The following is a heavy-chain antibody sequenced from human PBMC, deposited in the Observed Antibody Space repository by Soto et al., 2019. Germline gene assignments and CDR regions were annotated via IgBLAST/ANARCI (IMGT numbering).Heavy chain of an antibody. CDR3: AKAPQRWLFYYYGMDV. Sequence: EVQLLESGGGLVQPGGSLRLSCAASGFTFSSYAMSWVRQAPGKGLEWVSAISGSGGSTYYADSVKGRFTISRDNSKNTLYLQMNSLRAEDTAVYYCAKAPQRWLFYYYGMDVWGQGTTVTVSS. CDR1: GFTFSSYA. J-gene: IGHJ6*02. CDR2: ISGSGGST. V-gene: IGHV3-23*01. D-gene: IGHD3-22*01.